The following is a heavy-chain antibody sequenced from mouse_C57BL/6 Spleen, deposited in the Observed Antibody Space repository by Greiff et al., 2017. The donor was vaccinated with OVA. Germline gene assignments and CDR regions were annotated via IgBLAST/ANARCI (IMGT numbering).Heavy chain of an antibody. Sequence: QVQLQQSGAELVKPGASVKLSCKASGYTFTSYWMQWVKQRPGQGLEWIGEIDPSDSYTNYNQKFKGKATLTVDTSSSTAYMQLSSLTSEDSAVYYCARGWDGYFDYWGKGTTLTVSS. CDR1: GYTFTSYW. CDR3: ARGWDGYFDY. V-gene: IGHV1-50*01. CDR2: IDPSDSYT. J-gene: IGHJ2*01. D-gene: IGHD4-1*01.